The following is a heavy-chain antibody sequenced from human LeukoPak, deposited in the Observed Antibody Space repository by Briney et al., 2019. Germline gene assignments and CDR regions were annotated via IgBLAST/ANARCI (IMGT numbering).Heavy chain of an antibody. CDR3: GRVYYDSSGYLPFDY. CDR2: INASGGST. Sequence: GGSLRLSCAASGFTFSSYGMSWVRQAPGKGLEWVSAINASGGSTYYADSVKGRFTISRDNSKNTLYLQMNSLRAEDTAVYYCGRVYYDSSGYLPFDYWGQGTLVTVSS. D-gene: IGHD3-22*01. CDR1: GFTFSSYG. J-gene: IGHJ4*02. V-gene: IGHV3-23*01.